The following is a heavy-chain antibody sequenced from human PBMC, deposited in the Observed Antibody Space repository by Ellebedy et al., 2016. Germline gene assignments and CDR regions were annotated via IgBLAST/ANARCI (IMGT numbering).Heavy chain of an antibody. D-gene: IGHD6-19*01. CDR2: ITSSSTTI. J-gene: IGHJ6*02. Sequence: GESLKISCAASGFTFSNYVMNWVRQAPGKGLECVSSITSSSTTIYYADSVRGRFTISRDNAKNSLYLHMNSLRAEDTAVYYCARDLSSGWSSISNYGLDVWGQGTTVTVSS. CDR3: ARDLSSGWSSISNYGLDV. V-gene: IGHV3-48*01. CDR1: GFTFSNYV.